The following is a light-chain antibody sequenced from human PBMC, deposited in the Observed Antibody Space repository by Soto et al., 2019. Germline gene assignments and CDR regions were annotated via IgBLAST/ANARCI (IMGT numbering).Light chain of an antibody. J-gene: IGKJ5*01. CDR2: DAS. Sequence: EIVSTQSPATLSLSPGERATLSSRASQSVTTYLAWYQQKPGQAPRLLIYDASNRATGIPARFSGSGSGTDFTLTISSLEPEDFAVYYCQQRSNWPITFGQGTRLEIK. CDR3: QQRSNWPIT. V-gene: IGKV3-11*01. CDR1: QSVTTY.